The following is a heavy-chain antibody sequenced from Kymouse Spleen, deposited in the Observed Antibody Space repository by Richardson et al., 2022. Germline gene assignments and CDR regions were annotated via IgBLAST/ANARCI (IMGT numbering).Heavy chain of an antibody. V-gene: IGHV3-66*03. CDR2: IYSCGST. D-gene: IGHD6-6*01. CDR1: GFTVSSNY. Sequence: EVQLVESGGGLIQPGGSLRLSCAASGFTVSSNYMSWVRQAPGKGLEWVSVIYSCGSTYYADSVKGRFTISRDNSKNTLYLQMNSLRAEDTAVYYCARDNLSSIAARGGYWGQGTLVTVSS. CDR3: ARDNLSSIAARGGY. J-gene: IGHJ4*02.